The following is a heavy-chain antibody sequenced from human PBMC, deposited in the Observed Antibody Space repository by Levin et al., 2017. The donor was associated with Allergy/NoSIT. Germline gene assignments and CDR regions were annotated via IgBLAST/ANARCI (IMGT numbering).Heavy chain of an antibody. CDR2: IRGKANNYAT. CDR1: GFTFSGSA. V-gene: IGHV3-73*01. D-gene: IGHD1-26*01. CDR3: TSALSGYVDY. Sequence: GESLKISCAASGFTFSGSAMHWVRQASGKGLEWVGRIRGKANNYATAYAASVTGRFTISRDDSKNTAYLQMNSLKTEDTAVYYCTSALSGYVDYWGQGTLVTVSS. J-gene: IGHJ4*02.